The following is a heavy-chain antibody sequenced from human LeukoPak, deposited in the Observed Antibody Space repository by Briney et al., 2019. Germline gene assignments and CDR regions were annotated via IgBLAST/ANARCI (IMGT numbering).Heavy chain of an antibody. Sequence: PGGSLRLSCAASGFTYSTYAMSWVRQAPGKGLEWVSAISGSGGTTYYADSVKGRFTISRDNSMNTLSLQMNSLRAEDTAVYYCAKDRLFGDYVSSYWGQGTLVTVSS. V-gene: IGHV3-23*01. CDR2: ISGSGGTT. D-gene: IGHD4-17*01. CDR3: AKDRLFGDYVSSY. J-gene: IGHJ4*02. CDR1: GFTYSTYA.